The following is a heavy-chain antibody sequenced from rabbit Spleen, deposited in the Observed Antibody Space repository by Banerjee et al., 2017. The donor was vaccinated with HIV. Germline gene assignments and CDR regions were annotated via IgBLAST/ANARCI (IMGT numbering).Heavy chain of an antibody. CDR2: INVVTGRA. J-gene: IGHJ4*01. CDR1: GFSFSNKAV. Sequence: QEQLVESGGGLVQPGGSLKLSCTASGFSFSNKAVMCWVRQAPGKGLEWIACINVVTGRAVYASWTKGRFTVSKTSSTTVTLRMTSLTAADTATYFCARDAAGREDFNLWGPGTLVTVS. D-gene: IGHD4-2*01. V-gene: IGHV1S45*01. CDR3: ARDAAGREDFNL.